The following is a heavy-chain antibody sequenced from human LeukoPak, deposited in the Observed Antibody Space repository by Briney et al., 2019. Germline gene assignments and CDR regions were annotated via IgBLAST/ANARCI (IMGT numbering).Heavy chain of an antibody. CDR3: AKLGDIVATIISDY. J-gene: IGHJ4*02. D-gene: IGHD5-12*01. CDR2: IKQDGSEK. Sequence: PGGSLRLSCAASGFTFSSYWMSWVRQAPGEGLEWVANIKQDGSEKYYVDSVKGRFTISRDNAKNSLYLQMNSLRAEDTAVYYCAKLGDIVATIISDYWGQGTLVTVSS. V-gene: IGHV3-7*01. CDR1: GFTFSSYW.